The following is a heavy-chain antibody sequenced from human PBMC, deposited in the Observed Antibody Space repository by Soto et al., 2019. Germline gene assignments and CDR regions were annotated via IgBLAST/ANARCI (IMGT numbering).Heavy chain of an antibody. CDR3: ATAIQPPDAFDI. CDR2: FDPEDGET. CDR1: GYTLTELS. J-gene: IGHJ3*02. Sequence: EASVKVSCKVSGYTLTELSMHWVRQAPGKGLEWMGGFDPEDGETIYAQKFQGRVTMTEDTSTDTAYMELSSLRSEDTAVYYCATAIQPPDAFDIWGQGTMVTISS. D-gene: IGHD5-18*01. V-gene: IGHV1-24*01.